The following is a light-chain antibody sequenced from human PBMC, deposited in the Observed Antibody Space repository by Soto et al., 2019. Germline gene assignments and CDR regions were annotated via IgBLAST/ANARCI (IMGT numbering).Light chain of an antibody. CDR3: MQGTHWPWT. CDR1: QSLVFSDGNTY. J-gene: IGKJ1*01. V-gene: IGKV2-30*01. Sequence: DAVLTQSPLSLPVTLGQPATISCRSSQSLVFSDGNTYLNWFQQRPGQSPRRLIYKVFHQDSGVPDRFSGSGSGTDFTLEISRVEAEDVGVYYCMQGTHWPWTFGQGTKVEVK. CDR2: KVF.